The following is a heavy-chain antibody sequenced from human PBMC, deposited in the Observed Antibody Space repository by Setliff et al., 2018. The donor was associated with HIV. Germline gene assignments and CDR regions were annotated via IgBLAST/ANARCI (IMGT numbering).Heavy chain of an antibody. CDR3: AIHSPSDY. Sequence: PSETLSLTCTVSGGSIMSYCWNWIRQPPGKGLEWIGHIFASGSTKYNPSLQSRATISIDTSKNQFSLKLRSVTAADTAVYYCAIHSPSDYWGQGTLVTVSS. CDR1: GGSIMSYC. CDR2: IFASGST. J-gene: IGHJ4*02. V-gene: IGHV4-4*09.